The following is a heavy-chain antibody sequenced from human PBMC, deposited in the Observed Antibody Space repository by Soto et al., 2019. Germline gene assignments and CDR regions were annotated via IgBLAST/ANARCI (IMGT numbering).Heavy chain of an antibody. J-gene: IGHJ6*02. V-gene: IGHV4-39*01. D-gene: IGHD3-3*02. Sequence: TLSLTCTVSGGSISSSSYYLGWIRQPPGKGLEWIGIIYYSGSTYYNPSLKSRVTISVDTSKNQYSLRVSSVTAADTVVYYCARLRSYILDVWGQGTTVTVSS. CDR2: IYYSGST. CDR3: ARLRSYILDV. CDR1: GGSISSSSYY.